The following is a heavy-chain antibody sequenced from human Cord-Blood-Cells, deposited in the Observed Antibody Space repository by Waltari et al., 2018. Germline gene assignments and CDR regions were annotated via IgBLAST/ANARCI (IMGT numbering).Heavy chain of an antibody. D-gene: IGHD3-10*01. CDR3: ARPHGSGSYYYFDY. V-gene: IGHV4-59*08. J-gene: IGHJ4*02. CDR1: GGSISSYY. CDR2: IYYSGST. Sequence: QVQLQESGPGLVKPSETLSLTCTVSGGSISSYYWSWIRQPPGKGLEWVGYIYYSGSTNYNPSLKSRVTISVDTSKNPFSLKLSSVTAADTAVYYCARPHGSGSYYYFDYWGQGTLVTVSS.